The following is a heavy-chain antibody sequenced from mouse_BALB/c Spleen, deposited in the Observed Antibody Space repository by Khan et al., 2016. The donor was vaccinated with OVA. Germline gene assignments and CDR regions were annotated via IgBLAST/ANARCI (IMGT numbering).Heavy chain of an antibody. CDR3: ARSNGNYWFAY. CDR1: GYTFTNYG. D-gene: IGHD2-1*01. Sequence: QIQLVQSGPELKKPGETVKISCKASGYTFTNYGMNWVKQAPGKGLKWMGWINTYTGEPTYADDFKGRFAFSLETSASTAYLQIHNLKHEDTATYFCARSNGNYWFAYWGQGTLVTVSA. CDR2: INTYTGEP. J-gene: IGHJ3*01. V-gene: IGHV9-3-1*01.